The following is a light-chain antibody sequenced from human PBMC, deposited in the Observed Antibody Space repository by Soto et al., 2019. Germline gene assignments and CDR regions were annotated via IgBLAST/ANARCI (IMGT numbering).Light chain of an antibody. J-gene: IGKJ1*01. CDR1: QSVSSN. CDR3: QQYNNWPQT. Sequence: EIVMTQSPATLSVSPGERATLSCRASQSVSSNLAWYQQKPGQAPRLLIYGASTRATGIPARFSGSGSGTDFTLTISSLQSEDFAVYYCQQYNNWPQTFGQGPKVEI. CDR2: GAS. V-gene: IGKV3-15*01.